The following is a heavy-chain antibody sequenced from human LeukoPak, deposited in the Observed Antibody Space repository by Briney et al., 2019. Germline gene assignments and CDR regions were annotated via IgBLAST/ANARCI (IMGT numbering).Heavy chain of an antibody. CDR3: ARVGGSFLSWCDP. D-gene: IGHD3-10*01. J-gene: IGHJ5*02. CDR2: VYYSGST. CDR1: GGSISSYY. V-gene: IGHV4-59*01. Sequence: SETLSLTCIVSGGSISSYYWSWIRQPPGKGLEWIGYVYYSGSTNYNPSLKSRVTISVDMSKNQFSLKLSSVTAADTAVYFCARVGGSFLSWCDPWGQGTLVTVSS.